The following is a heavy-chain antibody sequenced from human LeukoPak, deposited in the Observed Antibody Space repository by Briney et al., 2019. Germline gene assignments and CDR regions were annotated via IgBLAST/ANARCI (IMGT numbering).Heavy chain of an antibody. D-gene: IGHD2-15*01. J-gene: IGHJ4*02. V-gene: IGHV4-59*01. CDR2: IYYTGTT. Sequence: KPSETLSLTCTASGGSISSYFWSWIRQPPGKGPEWIGYIYYTGTTNYNPSLKSRVTISVDTSKNQFSLRLSSVTAADTAVYYCAREPRSPGGRGRPFDFWGQGTLVTVSS. CDR1: GGSISSYF. CDR3: AREPRSPGGRGRPFDF.